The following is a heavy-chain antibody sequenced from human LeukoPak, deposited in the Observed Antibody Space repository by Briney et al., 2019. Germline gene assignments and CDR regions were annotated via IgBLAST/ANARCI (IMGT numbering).Heavy chain of an antibody. CDR1: GGSINRYF. V-gene: IGHV4-4*07. D-gene: IGHD6-13*01. CDR2: IYTTGTT. Sequence: SETLSLTCTVSGGSINRYFWGWVRQPAGKGLEWIGRIYTTGTTHFNPSLRSRLTMSVDTSKNLFSLNLSSVTAADTAVYYCARQGYGASWYHLDYWGRGTLVTVSS. J-gene: IGHJ4*02. CDR3: ARQGYGASWYHLDY.